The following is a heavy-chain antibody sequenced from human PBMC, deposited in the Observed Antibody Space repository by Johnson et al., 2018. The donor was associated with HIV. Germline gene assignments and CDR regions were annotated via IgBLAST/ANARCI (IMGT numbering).Heavy chain of an antibody. J-gene: IGHJ3*02. V-gene: IGHV3-33*08. CDR1: GLTFTTYF. CDR3: ASPRWLVPHDAFDI. D-gene: IGHD6-19*01. CDR2: IRFDGSNK. Sequence: QVKLLESGGGVVKAGRSQRVSCAASGLTFTTYFIHWVRQAPGTGLEWVAFIRFDGSNKYYADSVKGRFTISRDNSKNTLYLQMNSLRAEDTAVYYCASPRWLVPHDAFDIWGQGTLVTVSS.